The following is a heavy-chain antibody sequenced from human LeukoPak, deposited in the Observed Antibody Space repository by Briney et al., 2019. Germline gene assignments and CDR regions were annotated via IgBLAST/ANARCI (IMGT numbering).Heavy chain of an antibody. J-gene: IGHJ6*02. CDR3: ARANYDILTGPEGPRYYYGMDV. D-gene: IGHD3-9*01. V-gene: IGHV3-30*04. CDR1: GFTFSSYA. CDR2: ISYDGSNK. Sequence: GGSLRLSCAASGFTFSSYAMHWVRQAPGKVLEWVAVISYDGSNKYYADSVKGRFTISRDNSKNTLYLQMNSLRAEDTAVYYCARANYDILTGPEGPRYYYGMDVWGQGTTVTVSS.